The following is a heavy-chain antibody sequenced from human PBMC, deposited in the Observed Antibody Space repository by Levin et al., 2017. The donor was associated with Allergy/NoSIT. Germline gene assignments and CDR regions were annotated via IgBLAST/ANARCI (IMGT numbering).Heavy chain of an antibody. CDR3: ATVASDDYYSDY. CDR2: IKSKTDGGTT. Sequence: PGGSLRLSCAASGFTFNNAWMSWVRQAPGRGLEWVGRIKSKTDGGTTEYAAPVKGRFTISRDDSKTTLYLQMNSLETEDTAVYYCATVASDDYYSDYWGQGTLVTVAS. CDR1: GFTFNNAW. V-gene: IGHV3-15*01. D-gene: IGHD3-22*01. J-gene: IGHJ4*02.